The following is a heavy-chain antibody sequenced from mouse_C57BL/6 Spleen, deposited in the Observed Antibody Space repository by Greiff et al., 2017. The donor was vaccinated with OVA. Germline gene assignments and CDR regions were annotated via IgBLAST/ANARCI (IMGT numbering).Heavy chain of an antibody. CDR2: IDPSDSYT. Sequence: QVQLQQPGAELVKPGASVKLSCKASGYTFTSYWMQWVKQRPGQGLEWIGEIDPSDSYTNYNQKFKGKATLPVDTSSSTAYMQLSSLTSEDSAVYYCARSAAQATAWFAYWGQGTLVTVSA. V-gene: IGHV1-50*01. D-gene: IGHD3-2*02. CDR1: GYTFTSYW. CDR3: ARSAAQATAWFAY. J-gene: IGHJ3*01.